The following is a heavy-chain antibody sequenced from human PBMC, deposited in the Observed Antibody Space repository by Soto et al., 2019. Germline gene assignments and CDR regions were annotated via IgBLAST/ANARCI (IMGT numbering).Heavy chain of an antibody. J-gene: IGHJ6*02. CDR3: AKEYSSSWYYYYYYGMDV. D-gene: IGHD6-13*01. Sequence: QVQLVESGGGVVQPGRTLRLSCAASGFTFSSYGMHWVRQAPGKGLEWVAVISYDGSNKYYADSVKGRFTISRDNSKNTLYLQMNSLRAEDTAVYYCAKEYSSSWYYYYYYGMDVGGQGTTVTVSS. CDR2: ISYDGSNK. CDR1: GFTFSSYG. V-gene: IGHV3-30*18.